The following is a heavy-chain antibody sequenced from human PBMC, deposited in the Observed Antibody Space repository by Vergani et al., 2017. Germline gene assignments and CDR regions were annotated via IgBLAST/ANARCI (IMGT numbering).Heavy chain of an antibody. J-gene: IGHJ4*02. D-gene: IGHD2-2*02. CDR3: ATSGYRSWGYYFDY. CDR1: GDSLSSNNC. CDR2: ICHTENT. V-gene: IGHV4-4*03. Sequence: QVQLQESGPGLVKPPGTLSLTCAVSGDSLSSNNCWTWVRQPPRKGLEWIGEICHTENTKYSPSLKSRVTVTVDKSRNLFSLRLNSVTAAATAVYYWATSGYRSWGYYFDYWGQGILVTVSS.